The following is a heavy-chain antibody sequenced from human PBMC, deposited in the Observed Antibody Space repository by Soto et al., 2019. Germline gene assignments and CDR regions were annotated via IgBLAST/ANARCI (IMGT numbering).Heavy chain of an antibody. CDR2: IYWDDNE. J-gene: IGHJ4*02. CDR3: VYRDFGDYFFHF. V-gene: IGHV2-5*02. Sequence: QITLKESGPTLVKPTQTLTLTCTFSGFSLTTQGVHVGWIRQPPGKALEWLALIYWDDNEVSSPSLKNRLTITKDTSKSQVVLTLAAVDPVETAAYYCVYRDFGDYFFHFWGQGILV. CDR1: GFSLTTQGVH. D-gene: IGHD4-17*01.